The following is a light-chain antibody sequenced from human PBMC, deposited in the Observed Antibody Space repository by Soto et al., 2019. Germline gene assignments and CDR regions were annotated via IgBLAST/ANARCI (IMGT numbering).Light chain of an antibody. CDR3: QQYSNWPPIT. Sequence: EIVMTQSPATLSVSPGERATLSCRASQSVNSDLAWYQQKPGQAPRLLIYAASTRSTGIPPRFSGSGSGTEVTLTSSSLPSEDFAIYYCQQYSNWPPITFGQGTRLEIK. J-gene: IGKJ5*01. V-gene: IGKV3-15*01. CDR2: AAS. CDR1: QSVNSD.